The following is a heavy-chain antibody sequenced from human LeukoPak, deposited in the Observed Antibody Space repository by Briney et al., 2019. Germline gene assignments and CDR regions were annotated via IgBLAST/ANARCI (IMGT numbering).Heavy chain of an antibody. V-gene: IGHV4-34*01. CDR1: GGSFSGYY. CDR3: ARGRGEGYQLLHWFDP. J-gene: IGHJ5*02. Sequence: ASETLSLTCAVYGGSFSGYYWSWIRQPPGKGLEWIGEINHSGSTNYNPSLKSRVTISVDTSKNQFSLKLSSVTAADTAVYYCARGRGEGYQLLHWFDPWGQGTLVTDSS. D-gene: IGHD2-2*01. CDR2: INHSGST.